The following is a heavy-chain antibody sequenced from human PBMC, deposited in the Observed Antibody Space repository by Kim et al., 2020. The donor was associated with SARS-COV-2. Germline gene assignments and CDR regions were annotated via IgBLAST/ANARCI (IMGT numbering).Heavy chain of an antibody. D-gene: IGHD1-26*01. V-gene: IGHV4-31*11. CDR3: ARDQWAIGLDY. Sequence: SETLSLTCAVSGGSISSGDYYWSWIRQHPGKGLEWIGYIYNSGITYYNPSLKSRVTISVDTSKNQFSLKLSSVTAADTAVYYCARDQWAIGLDYWGQGTLVAVSS. CDR2: IYNSGIT. CDR1: GGSISSGDYY. J-gene: IGHJ4*02.